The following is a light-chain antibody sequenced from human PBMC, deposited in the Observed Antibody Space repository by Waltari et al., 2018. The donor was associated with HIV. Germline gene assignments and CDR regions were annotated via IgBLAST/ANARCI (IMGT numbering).Light chain of an antibody. CDR3: GTRDNDLGPVV. V-gene: IGLV1-51*02. Sequence: SVLTQPPSKSAAPGQTVTISCPGHNSNIGSNDVSWYQQLPGASPRLIIYESTKRPPLISDRFSASKSDTTATLDSAGLQPGDDAMYYCGTRDNDLGPVVLGGGTWVTVL. J-gene: IGLJ2*01. CDR1: NSNIGSND. CDR2: EST.